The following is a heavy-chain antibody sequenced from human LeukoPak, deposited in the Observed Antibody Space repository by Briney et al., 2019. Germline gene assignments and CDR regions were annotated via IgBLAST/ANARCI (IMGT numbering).Heavy chain of an antibody. CDR2: IYPGDSDT. D-gene: IGHD6-19*01. CDR3: ARPAVPGMMMRPFDI. Sequence: GESLKISCKGSGYSFTSYWIGWVRQMPGKGLEWMGIIYPGDSDTRYSPSFQGQVTISADKSISTAYLQWSSLKASDTAMYYCARPAVPGMMMRPFDIWGQGTMVTVSS. CDR1: GYSFTSYW. V-gene: IGHV5-51*01. J-gene: IGHJ3*02.